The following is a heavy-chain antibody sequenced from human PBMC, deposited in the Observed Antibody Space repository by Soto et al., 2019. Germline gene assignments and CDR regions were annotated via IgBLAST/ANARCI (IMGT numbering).Heavy chain of an antibody. J-gene: IGHJ4*02. CDR3: AKEGPVLRYFDWLSVGSGYFDY. CDR1: GFTFSSYG. V-gene: IGHV3-30*18. Sequence: PGGSLRLSCAASGFTFSSYGMHWVRQAPGKGLEWVAVISYDGSNKYYADSVKGRFTISRDNSKNTLYLQMNSLRAEDTAVYYCAKEGPVLRYFDWLSVGSGYFDYWGQGTLVTVSS. CDR2: ISYDGSNK. D-gene: IGHD3-9*01.